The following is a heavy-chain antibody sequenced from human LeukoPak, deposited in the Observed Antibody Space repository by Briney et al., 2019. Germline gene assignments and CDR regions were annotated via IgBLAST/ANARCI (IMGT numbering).Heavy chain of an antibody. V-gene: IGHV3-21*01. J-gene: IGHJ6*03. D-gene: IGHD5-12*01. Sequence: GGSLRLSCAASGFAFSGYAMNWVRQAPGKGLEWVSSLSGSSSYIYYADSVKGRFTISRDNAKNSPYLQMNSLRAEDTAVYYCARARDSGYDSYYYYMDVWGKGTTVTVSS. CDR2: LSGSSSYI. CDR1: GFAFSGYA. CDR3: ARARDSGYDSYYYYMDV.